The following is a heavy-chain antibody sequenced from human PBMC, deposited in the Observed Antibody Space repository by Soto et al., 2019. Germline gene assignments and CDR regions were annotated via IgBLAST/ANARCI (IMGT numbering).Heavy chain of an antibody. V-gene: IGHV4-59*01. CDR3: AGGADSSSWYYGAFDI. J-gene: IGHJ3*02. Sequence: QVQLQESGPGLVKPSETLSLTCTVSGGSISSYYWSWIRQPPGKGLEWIGYIYYSGSTNYNPSLTSRVTISVDTSKNQFSLKLSSVTAADAAVYYGAGGADSSSWYYGAFDIWGQGTMVTVSS. CDR1: GGSISSYY. CDR2: IYYSGST. D-gene: IGHD6-13*01.